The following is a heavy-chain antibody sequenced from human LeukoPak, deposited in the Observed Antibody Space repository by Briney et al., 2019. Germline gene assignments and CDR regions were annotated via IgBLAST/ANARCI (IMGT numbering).Heavy chain of an antibody. D-gene: IGHD5/OR15-5a*01. Sequence: SETLSLTCTVSGGPISSYYRSWIRQPPGKGLEYIGYISYSGTTSYNPSLKSRVAIAVDTSKNQSSLKLSSVTAADTAVYYCARDKGLPQAFDIWGQGTMVTVSS. V-gene: IGHV4-59*01. CDR3: ARDKGLPQAFDI. CDR1: GGPISSYY. CDR2: ISYSGTT. J-gene: IGHJ3*02.